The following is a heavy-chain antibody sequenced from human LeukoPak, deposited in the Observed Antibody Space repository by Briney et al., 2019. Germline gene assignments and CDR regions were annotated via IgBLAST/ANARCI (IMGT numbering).Heavy chain of an antibody. J-gene: IGHJ5*01. CDR1: GDDISSSNW. D-gene: IGHD3-10*01. CDR2: VYHSGSM. CDR3: ARVSGSGLYFKSFDP. V-gene: IGHV4-4*02. Sequence: SETLSLTCTVSGDDISSSNWWTWVRQPPQKGLEWIGEVYHSGSMNYNPSLKSRIYMSVDKSQNRFSLRLTSVTAADTAVYFCARVSGSGLYFKSFDPWGQGTLVIVSS.